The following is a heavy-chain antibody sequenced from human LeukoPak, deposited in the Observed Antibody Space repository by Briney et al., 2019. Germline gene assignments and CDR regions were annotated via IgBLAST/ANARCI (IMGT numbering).Heavy chain of an antibody. CDR3: ARADTDY. V-gene: IGHV1-69*04. CDR2: IIPILGIA. J-gene: IGHJ4*02. CDR1: GYTFTSYD. Sequence: SVKVSCKASGYTFTSYDINWVRQATGQGLEWMGRIIPILGIANYAQKFQGRVTITADKSTSTAYMELSSLRSEDTAVYYCARADTDYWGQGTLVTVSS.